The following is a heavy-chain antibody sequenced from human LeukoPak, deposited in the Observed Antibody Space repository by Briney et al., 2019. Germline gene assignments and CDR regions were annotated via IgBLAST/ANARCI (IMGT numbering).Heavy chain of an antibody. J-gene: IGHJ4*02. CDR2: VYSGGRT. Sequence: GGSLRLSCAASGFTFSSCGMHWVRQAPGKGLEWVSVVYSGGRTSYADSVKGRFTISRHNSENTLYLQMNSLRPEDTAVYFCARGSGPYYYDSSGHPDPHFDYWGQGTLVTVSS. CDR1: GFTFSSCG. CDR3: ARGSGPYYYDSSGHPDPHFDY. D-gene: IGHD3-22*01. V-gene: IGHV3-53*04.